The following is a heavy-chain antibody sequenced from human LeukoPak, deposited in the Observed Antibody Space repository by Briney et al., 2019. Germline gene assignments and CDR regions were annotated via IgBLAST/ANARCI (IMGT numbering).Heavy chain of an antibody. J-gene: IGHJ6*02. CDR3: ARDFFDGHGYTFYYYGMDV. Sequence: GASVKVSCKASGYTFTNYDVNWVRQAPGQGLEWMGWMNPTSGKAGFAQRFQGRVSMTRNISISTAYMELSSLRSEDTAVYYCARDFFDGHGYTFYYYGMDVWGQGTTVTVSS. D-gene: IGHD3-22*01. CDR2: MNPTSGKA. V-gene: IGHV1-8*01. CDR1: GYTFTNYD.